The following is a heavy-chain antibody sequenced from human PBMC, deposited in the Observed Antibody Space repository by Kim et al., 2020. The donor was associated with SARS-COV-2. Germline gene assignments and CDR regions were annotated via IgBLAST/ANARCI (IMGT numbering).Heavy chain of an antibody. CDR1: GYTFTSYA. CDR2: INAGNGHT. V-gene: IGHV1-3*01. D-gene: IGHD3-10*01. J-gene: IGHJ5*02. CDR3: ARWRDSGFGELAWFDP. Sequence: ASVKVSCKASGYTFTSYAMHWVRQAPGQRLEWMGWINAGNGHTKYSQKFQGRVTITRDTSASTAYMELSSLRSEDTAVYYCARWRDSGFGELAWFDPWGQGTLVTVSS.